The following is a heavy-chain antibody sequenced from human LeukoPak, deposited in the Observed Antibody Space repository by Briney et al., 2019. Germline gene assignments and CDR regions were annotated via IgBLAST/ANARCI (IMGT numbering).Heavy chain of an antibody. CDR2: IYYSGST. D-gene: IGHD3-10*01. J-gene: IGHJ5*02. CDR3: ARDLLAEYYYGSGSYPNWFDP. Sequence: SETLSLTCTVSGGSINSSSYYWGWIRRPPGKGLEWIGSIYYSGSTYYNPSLKSRVTISVDTSKNQFSLKLSSVTAADTAVYYCARDLLAEYYYGSGSYPNWFDPWGQGTLVTVSS. CDR1: GGSINSSSYY. V-gene: IGHV4-39*07.